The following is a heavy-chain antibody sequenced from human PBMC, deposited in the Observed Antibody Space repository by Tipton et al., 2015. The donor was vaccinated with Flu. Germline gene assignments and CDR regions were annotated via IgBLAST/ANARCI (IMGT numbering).Heavy chain of an antibody. J-gene: IGHJ5*02. D-gene: IGHD4-17*01. Sequence: TLSLTCAVSGYSISSGYYWGWIRQPPGKGLEWIGSIYHRGTNSNPSLKSRVTISVDTSKNQFSLKLSSVTAADTAVYYCARPTVTAGFDPWGQGTLVTVSS. CDR3: ARPTVTAGFDP. CDR2: IYHRGT. CDR1: GYSISSGYY. V-gene: IGHV4-38-2*01.